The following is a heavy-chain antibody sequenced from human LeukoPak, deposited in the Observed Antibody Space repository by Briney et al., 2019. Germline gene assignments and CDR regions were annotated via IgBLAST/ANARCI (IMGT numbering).Heavy chain of an antibody. CDR2: INTNTGNP. D-gene: IGHD6-13*01. CDR3: ARVGAAAGLDAFDI. CDR1: GYTFTSYA. V-gene: IGHV7-4-1*02. J-gene: IGHJ3*02. Sequence: ASVKVSCKASGYTFTSYAMNWVRQAPGQGLEWMGWINTNTGNPTYAQGFTGRFVFSLDTSVSTAYLQISSLKAEDTAVYYCARVGAAAGLDAFDIWGQGTMVAVSS.